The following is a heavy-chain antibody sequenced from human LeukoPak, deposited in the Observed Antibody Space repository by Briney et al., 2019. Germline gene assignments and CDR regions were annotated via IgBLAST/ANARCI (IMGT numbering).Heavy chain of an antibody. CDR1: GFTFSSYA. D-gene: IGHD4-17*01. CDR2: IYTSGST. CDR3: ARDTNGDYGSYYYYGMDV. V-gene: IGHV4-4*07. Sequence: GSLRLSCAASGFTFSSYAMSWIRQPAGKGLEWIGRIYTSGSTNYNPSLKSRVTMSVDTSKNQFSLKLSSVTAADTAVYYCARDTNGDYGSYYYYGMDVWGQGTTVTVSS. J-gene: IGHJ6*02.